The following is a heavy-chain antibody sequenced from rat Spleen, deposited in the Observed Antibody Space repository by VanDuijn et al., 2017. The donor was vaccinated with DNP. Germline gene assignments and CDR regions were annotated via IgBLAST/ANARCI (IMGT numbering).Heavy chain of an antibody. V-gene: IGHV2-27*01. CDR3: ARSTTVMSVDF. CDR2: MQSGGGT. CDR1: GFSLTSYH. J-gene: IGHJ2*01. Sequence: QVQLKESGPGLVQPSQTLSLTCTVSGFSLTSYHVHWVRQPPGKGLEWMGRMQSGGGTAYNSALKIRLSISSDTSKSQVFLKMNSVQTEDTAMYFCARSTTVMSVDFWGQGVMVTVSS. D-gene: IGHD1-1*01.